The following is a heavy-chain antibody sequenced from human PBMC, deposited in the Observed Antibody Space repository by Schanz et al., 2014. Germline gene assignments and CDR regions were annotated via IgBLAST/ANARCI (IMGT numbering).Heavy chain of an antibody. CDR1: GFTFSSYS. CDR2: ISPSSSYI. CDR3: ARDHQWLARYYMDV. V-gene: IGHV3-21*01. J-gene: IGHJ6*03. Sequence: VYLVESGGDLVKPGGSLRLSCAASGFTFSSYSMNWVRQAPGRGLEWVSSISPSSSYIYYADSVKGRFTISRDNPKKTLYLQMNSLRAEDTAVYYCARDHQWLARYYMDVWGKGTTVTVSS. D-gene: IGHD6-19*01.